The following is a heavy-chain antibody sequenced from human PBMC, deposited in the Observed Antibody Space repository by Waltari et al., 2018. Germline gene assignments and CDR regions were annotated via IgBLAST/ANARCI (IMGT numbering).Heavy chain of an antibody. CDR1: GFTFGDYA. Sequence: EVQLVESGGGLVQPGRSLRLSCTASGFTFGDYAMSWVRQAPGNGLEWVGFIRSKAYGGTTEYAASVKGRFTISRDDSKSIAYLQMSSLKTEDTAVYYCTSGIAVALDWSQGTLVTVSS. CDR3: TSGIAVALD. V-gene: IGHV3-49*04. D-gene: IGHD6-19*01. J-gene: IGHJ4*02. CDR2: IRSKAYGGTT.